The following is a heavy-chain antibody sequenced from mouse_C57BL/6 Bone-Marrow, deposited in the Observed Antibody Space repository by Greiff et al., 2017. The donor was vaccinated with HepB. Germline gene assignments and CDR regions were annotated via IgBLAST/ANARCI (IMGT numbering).Heavy chain of an antibody. CDR3: ARGYYGSPYYAMDY. Sequence: QVQLKQSGAELVRPGASVKLSCKASGYTFTDYYINWVKQRPGQGLEWIARIYPGSGNTYYNEKFKGKATLTAEKSSSTAYMQLSSLTSEDSAVYFCARGYYGSPYYAMDYWGQGTSVTVSS. CDR2: IYPGSGNT. CDR1: GYTFTDYY. D-gene: IGHD1-1*01. V-gene: IGHV1-76*01. J-gene: IGHJ4*01.